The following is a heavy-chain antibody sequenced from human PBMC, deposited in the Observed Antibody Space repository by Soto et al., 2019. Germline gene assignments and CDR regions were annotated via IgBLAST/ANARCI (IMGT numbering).Heavy chain of an antibody. D-gene: IGHD2-15*01. CDR1: GYIFTTYT. J-gene: IGHJ4*02. CDR3: VRESPVGYCSGGSCYSIWLPDDY. V-gene: IGHV1-3*01. CDR2: INAGKGDT. Sequence: ASVKVSCKASGYIFTTYTIHWVRQAPGQGLEWMGWINAGKGDTRYSQKFQGRVTITRDTSATTVYMELSSLRSEDTAVYYCVRESPVGYCSGGSCYSIWLPDDYWGKGSLLTVYS.